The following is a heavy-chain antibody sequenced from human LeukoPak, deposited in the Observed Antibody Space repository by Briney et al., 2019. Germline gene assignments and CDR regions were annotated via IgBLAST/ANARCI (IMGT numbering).Heavy chain of an antibody. V-gene: IGHV1-46*01. D-gene: IGHD2-2*01. CDR1: GYTFTSYY. CDR2: INPSGGST. J-gene: IGHJ6*02. Sequence: ASVKVSCKASGYTFTSYYMHWVRQAPGQGLEWMGIINPSGGSTSYAQKFQGRVTMTRDTSTGTVYMELSSLRSEDTAVYYCAGDLDCSSTSCYYIYYYGMDVWGQGTTVTVSS. CDR3: AGDLDCSSTSCYYIYYYGMDV.